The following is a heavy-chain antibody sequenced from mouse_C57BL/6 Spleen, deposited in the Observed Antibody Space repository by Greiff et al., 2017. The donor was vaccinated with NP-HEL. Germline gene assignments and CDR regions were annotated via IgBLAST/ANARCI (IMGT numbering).Heavy chain of an antibody. CDR3: ARDGRSDYAMDY. D-gene: IGHD1-1*01. CDR2: ISDGGSYT. Sequence: EVKVVESGGGLVKPGGSLKLSCAASGFTFSSYAMSWVRQTPAKRLAWVATISDGGSYTYYPAHVKGRFTLSRDNAKNNLYLQMSHLTSEYTAMYYCARDGRSDYAMDYWGQGTSVTVSS. J-gene: IGHJ4*01. V-gene: IGHV5-4*01. CDR1: GFTFSSYA.